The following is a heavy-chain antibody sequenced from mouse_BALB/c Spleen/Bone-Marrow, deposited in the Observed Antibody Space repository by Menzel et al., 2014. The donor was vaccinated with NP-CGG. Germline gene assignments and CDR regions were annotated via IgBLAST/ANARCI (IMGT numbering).Heavy chain of an antibody. CDR3: ARRSTMITTSNFDY. V-gene: IGHV9-2-1*01. CDR1: GYTFTDYS. J-gene: IGHJ2*01. D-gene: IGHD2-4*01. Sequence: VQLQESGPELKKPGETVKISCKASGYTFTDYSMHWVKQAPGKGLEWMGWINTETGEPTYADDFRGRFAFSLETSASTAYLQINNLKNEDTATYFCARRSTMITTSNFDYWGLGTTLTVSS. CDR2: INTETGEP.